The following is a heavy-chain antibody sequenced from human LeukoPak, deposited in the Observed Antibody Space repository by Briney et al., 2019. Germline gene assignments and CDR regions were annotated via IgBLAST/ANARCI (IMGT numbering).Heavy chain of an antibody. V-gene: IGHV4-31*03. CDR3: ARISAGRYGMDV. J-gene: IGHJ6*02. CDR2: VYYTGST. D-gene: IGHD6-6*01. Sequence: SETLSLTCTVSGGSVTSGGYYWSWIRQHAGKGLEWIGYVYYTGSTYYNPSLKSRVTISPDTSKNQFSLKVSSVTAADTAVYYCARISAGRYGMDVWGQGTTVTVSS. CDR1: GGSVTSGGYY.